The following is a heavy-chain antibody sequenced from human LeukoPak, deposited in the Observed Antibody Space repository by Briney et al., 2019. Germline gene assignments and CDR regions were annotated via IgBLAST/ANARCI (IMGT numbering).Heavy chain of an antibody. CDR2: IYSGGST. V-gene: IGHV3-53*01. J-gene: IGHJ3*02. CDR3: EREYDSSTGTYDAFDI. D-gene: IGHD3-22*01. Sequence: GGSLRLSCAASGFTVSSNYMSWVRQAPGKGLEWVSVIYSGGSTYYADSVKGRFTISRDNSKNTLYLQMNSLRAEDTAVYYCEREYDSSTGTYDAFDIWGQGTMVTVSS. CDR1: GFTVSSNY.